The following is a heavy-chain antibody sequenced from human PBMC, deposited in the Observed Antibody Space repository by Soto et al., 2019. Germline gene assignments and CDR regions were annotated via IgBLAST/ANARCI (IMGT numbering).Heavy chain of an antibody. V-gene: IGHV3-53*01. Sequence: GGSLRLSCAASGFTVSSNYMSWVRQAPGKGLEWVSVIYSGGSTYYADSVKGRFTISRDNSKNTLYLQMNSLRAEDTAVYYCARDSEESGSYSRYYYYGMDVWGQGTTVTVSS. CDR1: GFTVSSNY. CDR3: ARDSEESGSYSRYYYYGMDV. J-gene: IGHJ6*02. CDR2: IYSGGST. D-gene: IGHD1-26*01.